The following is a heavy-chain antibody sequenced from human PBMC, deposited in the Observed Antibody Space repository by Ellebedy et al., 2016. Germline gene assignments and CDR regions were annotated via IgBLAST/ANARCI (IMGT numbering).Heavy chain of an antibody. J-gene: IGHJ4*02. Sequence: ASVKVSCKASGYTFTNYYMHWVRQAPGQGLEWMGMINPSGGSTSYAQKFQVRVTMTRDTSTSTVYLELSSLRPEDTALYYCARVERDSGYDLGYWGQGTLVTASS. V-gene: IGHV1-46*01. D-gene: IGHD5-12*01. CDR1: GYTFTNYY. CDR2: INPSGGST. CDR3: ARVERDSGYDLGY.